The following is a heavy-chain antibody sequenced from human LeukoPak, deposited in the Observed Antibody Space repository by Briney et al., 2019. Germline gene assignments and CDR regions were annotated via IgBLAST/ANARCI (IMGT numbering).Heavy chain of an antibody. CDR2: IIPIFGTA. CDR3: ASGRYYGGSSYWYFDL. J-gene: IGHJ2*01. Sequence: GASVKVSCKASGGTFSSYAISWVRQAPGQGLEWMGGIIPIFGTANYAQKFQGRVTITTDESTSTAYMELSSLRSEDTAVYYCASGRYYGGSSYWYFDLWGRGTLVTVSS. CDR1: GGTFSSYA. D-gene: IGHD4-23*01. V-gene: IGHV1-69*05.